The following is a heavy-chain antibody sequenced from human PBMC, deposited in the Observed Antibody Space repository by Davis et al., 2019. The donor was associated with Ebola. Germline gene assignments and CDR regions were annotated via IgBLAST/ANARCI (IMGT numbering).Heavy chain of an antibody. Sequence: GESLKISCAASGFIFSTYSMNWVRQAPGKGLEWVSSISSRSYYIYYSDSLKGRFTISRDNSKNTLYLQMNSLRAEDTAIYYCARGAYGDYIVKAFDIWGQGTKVTVSS. CDR1: GFIFSTYS. V-gene: IGHV3-21*01. CDR2: ISSRSYYI. J-gene: IGHJ3*02. CDR3: ARGAYGDYIVKAFDI. D-gene: IGHD4-17*01.